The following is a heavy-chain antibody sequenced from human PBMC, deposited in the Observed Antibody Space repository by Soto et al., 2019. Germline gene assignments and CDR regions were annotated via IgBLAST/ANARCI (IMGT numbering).Heavy chain of an antibody. CDR1: GYTLTELS. D-gene: IGHD3-3*01. Sequence: ASVKVSCKVSGYTLTELSMHWVRQAPGKGLEWMGGFDIEDGETIYAQKFQGRVTMTEDTSTDTAYMELSSLRSEDTAVYYCATDILGFLEWSPSPYGMDVWGQGTTVTVSS. CDR2: FDIEDGET. CDR3: ATDILGFLEWSPSPYGMDV. J-gene: IGHJ6*02. V-gene: IGHV1-24*01.